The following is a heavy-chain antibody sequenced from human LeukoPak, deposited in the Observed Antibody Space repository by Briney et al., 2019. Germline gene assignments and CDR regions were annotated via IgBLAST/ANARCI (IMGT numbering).Heavy chain of an antibody. Sequence: ASVKVSCKASGYTLTSYGISWVRQAPGQGLEWMGWISVYNGNTNYAQKVQGRVTMTTDTSTNIAYMELRSLRSDDTAVYYCARLRDFWSGYLFDYWGQGTLVTVSS. CDR3: ARLRDFWSGYLFDY. CDR2: ISVYNGNT. J-gene: IGHJ4*02. CDR1: GYTLTSYG. D-gene: IGHD3-3*01. V-gene: IGHV1-18*01.